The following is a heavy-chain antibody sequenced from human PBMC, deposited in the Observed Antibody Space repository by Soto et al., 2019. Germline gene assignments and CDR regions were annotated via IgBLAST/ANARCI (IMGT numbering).Heavy chain of an antibody. D-gene: IGHD2-8*01. CDR2: MNPNSGNT. J-gene: IGHJ6*02. V-gene: IGHV1-8*01. CDR3: AKNGQPPYYYYGMDV. Sequence: ALVKVSCKASGYTFTSYDINWVRQATGQGLEWMGWMNPNSGNTGYAQKFQGRVTMTIDTSTYTAYMELRSLTSDDTAKYYCAKNGQPPYYYYGMDVWGQGTTVTAP. CDR1: GYTFTSYD.